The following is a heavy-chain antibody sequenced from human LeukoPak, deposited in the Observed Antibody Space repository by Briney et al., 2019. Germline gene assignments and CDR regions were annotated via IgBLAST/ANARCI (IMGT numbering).Heavy chain of an antibody. D-gene: IGHD3-22*01. CDR1: GFTFSSYS. Sequence: GGSLRLSCAASGFTFSSYSMNWVRQAPGKGLEWVSSISSSSSYIYYADSVKGRLTISRDNAKNSLYLQMNSLRAEDTAVYYCARDPYRSYDSSGYYYFDYWGQGTLVTVSS. V-gene: IGHV3-21*01. CDR3: ARDPYRSYDSSGYYYFDY. CDR2: ISSSSSYI. J-gene: IGHJ4*02.